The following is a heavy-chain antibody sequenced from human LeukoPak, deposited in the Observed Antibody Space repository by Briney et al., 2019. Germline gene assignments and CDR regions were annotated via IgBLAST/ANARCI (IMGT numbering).Heavy chain of an antibody. CDR1: GGTFSSYA. Sequence: SVKVSCKASGGTFSSYAISWVRQAPGQGLEWMGGIIPIFGTANYAQKFQGRVTITADESTSTAYMELRSLRSDDTAVYYCARDRIAVAAPGDFDYWGQGTLVTVSS. CDR3: ARDRIAVAAPGDFDY. V-gene: IGHV1-69*13. D-gene: IGHD6-19*01. J-gene: IGHJ4*02. CDR2: IIPIFGTA.